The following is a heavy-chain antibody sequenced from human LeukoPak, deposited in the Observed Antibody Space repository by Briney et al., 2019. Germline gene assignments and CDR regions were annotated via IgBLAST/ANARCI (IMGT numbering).Heavy chain of an antibody. V-gene: IGHV1-8*02. J-gene: IGHJ4*02. CDR2: INPNSGNT. D-gene: IGHD6-19*01. CDR1: GYTFTGYY. CDR3: ARARTIAVAREWYFDY. Sequence: ASVKVSCKASGYTFTGYYMHWVRQAPGQGLEWMGWINPNSGNTGYAQKFQGRVTMTRNTSISTAYMELSSLRSEDTAVYYCARARTIAVAREWYFDYWGQGTLVTVSS.